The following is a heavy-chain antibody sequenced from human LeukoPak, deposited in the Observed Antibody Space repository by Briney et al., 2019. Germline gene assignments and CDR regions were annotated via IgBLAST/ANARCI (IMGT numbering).Heavy chain of an antibody. D-gene: IGHD6-19*01. CDR3: ARGGCIAVAGVFPCRYGMDV. V-gene: IGHV4-39*01. CDR2: IYYSGST. J-gene: IGHJ6*02. CDR1: GGSISSSSYY. Sequence: SETLSLTCTVSGGSISSSSYYWGWIRQPPGKGLEWIGSIYYSGSTYYNPSLKSRVTISVDTSKNQFSLKLSSVTAADTAVYYCARGGCIAVAGVFPCRYGMDVWGQGTTVTVSS.